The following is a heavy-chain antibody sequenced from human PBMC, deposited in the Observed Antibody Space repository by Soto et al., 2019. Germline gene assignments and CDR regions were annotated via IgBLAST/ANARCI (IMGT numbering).Heavy chain of an antibody. D-gene: IGHD2-15*01. CDR2: IYPGDSDT. CDR3: AMGRYCSGGSCYSSLYYGMDV. J-gene: IGHJ6*02. Sequence: PGESLKISCKGFGYRFSSFWIDWVRQVPGKGLEWMGIIYPGDSDTRYSPSFQGQVTISADKSISTAYLQWSSLKASDTAMYYCAMGRYCSGGSCYSSLYYGMDVWGQGTTVTVSS. CDR1: GYRFSSFW. V-gene: IGHV5-51*01.